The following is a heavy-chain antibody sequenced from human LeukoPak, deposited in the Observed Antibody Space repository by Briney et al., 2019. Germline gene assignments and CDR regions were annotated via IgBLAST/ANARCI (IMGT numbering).Heavy chain of an antibody. D-gene: IGHD1-14*01. CDR3: ARPSGGTPFKRFDY. J-gene: IGHJ4*02. V-gene: IGHV4-34*01. CDR1: GFTFSSYA. Sequence: GSLRLSCAASGFTFSSYAMSWVRQPPGKGLEWIGEIGHNGTTNYNPSLKGRVTISLDTSKNRFSLKLTSVTAADTAVYYCARPSGGTPFKRFDYWGEGTLVTVSS. CDR2: IGHNGTT.